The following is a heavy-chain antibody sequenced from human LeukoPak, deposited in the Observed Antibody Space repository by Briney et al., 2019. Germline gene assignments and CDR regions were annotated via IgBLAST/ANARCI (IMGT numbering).Heavy chain of an antibody. CDR3: ARFEHRIGGYLNYFDY. D-gene: IGHD5-12*01. Sequence: SETLSLTCTVSGGYISSYYWSWIRQPPGEGLEWIGYVYYSGSTNYNPSLKSRVTISVDTSKNQFSLKLSSVTAADTAVYYCARFEHRIGGYLNYFDYWGQGTLVTVSS. V-gene: IGHV4-59*01. CDR2: VYYSGST. CDR1: GGYISSYY. J-gene: IGHJ4*02.